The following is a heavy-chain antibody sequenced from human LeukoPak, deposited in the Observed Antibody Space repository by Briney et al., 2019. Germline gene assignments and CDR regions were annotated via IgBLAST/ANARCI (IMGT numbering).Heavy chain of an antibody. V-gene: IGHV3-43*02. CDR1: GFTFDDYA. D-gene: IGHD6-13*01. CDR2: ISGDAGST. J-gene: IGHJ4*02. CDR3: ASASSHRIAAGGDY. Sequence: GGSLRLSCAASGFTFDDYAMHWVRQAPGKGLEWVSLISGDAGSTYYADSVKGRFTISRDNAKNTLYLQMSSLRAEDTAVYYCASASSHRIAAGGDYWGQGTLVTVSS.